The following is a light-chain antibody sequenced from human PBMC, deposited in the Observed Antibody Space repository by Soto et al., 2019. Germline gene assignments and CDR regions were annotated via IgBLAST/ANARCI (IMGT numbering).Light chain of an antibody. Sequence: ENVLTQSPRTLSLSPGERATLSCRASQNVDNNFLAWYQHKPGQPPRLLIFGASIRAAGIPDRFSGSGSGTDFTLSISRLEPEDFVVYHCQQYGSLPYTFGQGTKLDI. CDR1: QNVDNNF. CDR3: QQYGSLPYT. V-gene: IGKV3-20*01. CDR2: GAS. J-gene: IGKJ2*01.